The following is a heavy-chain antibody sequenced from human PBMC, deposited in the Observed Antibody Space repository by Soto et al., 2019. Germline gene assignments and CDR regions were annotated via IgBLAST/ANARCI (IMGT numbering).Heavy chain of an antibody. V-gene: IGHV3-23*01. J-gene: IGHJ4*02. CDR2: ISEGGGTP. CDR3: AKRNRYYFDS. Sequence: GGSLRLSCAASGFTFSAFAMSWVRQAPGKGLEWVSTISEGGGTPCYADSVKGRFTISRDNSKNTLHLQMTTLRAEDTAVYFCAKRNRYYFDSWGQGSLVTVSS. CDR1: GFTFSAFA.